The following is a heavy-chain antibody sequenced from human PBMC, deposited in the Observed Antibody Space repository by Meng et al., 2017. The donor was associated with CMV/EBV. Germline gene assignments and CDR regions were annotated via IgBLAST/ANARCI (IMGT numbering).Heavy chain of an antibody. CDR3: ARVECKGYCSSTAGSDYAFDI. V-gene: IGHV1-69*10. D-gene: IGHD2-2*01. CDR1: GGTFSSYA. J-gene: IGHJ3*02. Sequence: KISCKASGGTFSSYAISWVRQAPGQGLEWMGGIIPILGIANYAQKFQGRVTITADKSTSTAYMELSSLRSEDTAVYYCARVECKGYCSSTAGSDYAFDIWGQGTMVTVSS. CDR2: IIPILGIA.